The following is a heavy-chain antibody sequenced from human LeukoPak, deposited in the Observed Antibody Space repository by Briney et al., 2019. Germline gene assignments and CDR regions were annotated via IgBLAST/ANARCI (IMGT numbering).Heavy chain of an antibody. V-gene: IGHV4-59*12. CDR3: AREGVPYDYGDY. J-gene: IGHJ4*02. Sequence: SETLSLTCTVSGGSISSYYWSWIRQPPGKGLEWIGYIYYSGSTNYNPSLKSRVTMSVDTSKNQFSLKLSSVTAADTAVYYCAREGVPYDYGDYVGQGTLVTVSS. D-gene: IGHD3-10*01. CDR2: IYYSGST. CDR1: GGSISSYY.